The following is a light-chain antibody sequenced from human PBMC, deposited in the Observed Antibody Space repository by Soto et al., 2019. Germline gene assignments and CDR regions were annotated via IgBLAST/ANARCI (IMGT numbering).Light chain of an antibody. CDR2: GAS. J-gene: IGKJ1*01. CDR3: QQYSSTFWT. Sequence: EIVLTQSPGTLSLSPGERTTLSCRASQSISSSYLAWYQQKPGQAPRLLVYGASSRATGIPDRFSGSGYGTEFTLTISRLETEDVALYYCQQYSSTFWTLGQGTKMEIK. CDR1: QSISSSY. V-gene: IGKV3-20*01.